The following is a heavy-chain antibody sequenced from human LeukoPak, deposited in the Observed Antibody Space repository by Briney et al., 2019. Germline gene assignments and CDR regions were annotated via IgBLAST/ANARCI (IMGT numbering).Heavy chain of an antibody. CDR3: AKRYDDFWTHFDS. Sequence: GGSLRLSCAASGFTFSIYAMTWVRQAPGKGLEWVSAISRTGGSTYYADPVKGRFTISRDNSKNTVNLQMNSLRVEDTAIYYCAKRYDDFWTHFDSWGQGTLVTVSS. V-gene: IGHV3-23*01. CDR2: ISRTGGST. J-gene: IGHJ4*02. CDR1: GFTFSIYA. D-gene: IGHD3-3*01.